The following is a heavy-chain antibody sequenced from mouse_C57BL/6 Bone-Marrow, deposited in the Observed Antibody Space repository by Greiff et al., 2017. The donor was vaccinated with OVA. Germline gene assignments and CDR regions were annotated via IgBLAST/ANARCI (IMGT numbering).Heavy chain of an antibody. CDR3: AREDSGNSGYYFDY. CDR2: IYPGDGDT. Sequence: VQLQESGAELVKPGASVKISCKASGYAFSSYWMNWVKQRPGKGLEWIGQIYPGDGDTNYNGKFKGQATLTADTSSSTAYMQLSSLTSEDSAVYFCAREDSGNSGYYFDYWGRGTALTVSS. CDR1: GYAFSSYW. V-gene: IGHV1-80*01. D-gene: IGHD2-1*01. J-gene: IGHJ2*01.